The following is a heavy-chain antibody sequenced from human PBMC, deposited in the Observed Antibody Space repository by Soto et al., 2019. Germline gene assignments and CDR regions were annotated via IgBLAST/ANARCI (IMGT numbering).Heavy chain of an antibody. CDR1: GYTFTSYG. V-gene: IGHV1-18*01. J-gene: IGHJ4*02. CDR3: ARGGPHYDFWSGYESVFYFDY. D-gene: IGHD3-3*01. Sequence: ASVKVSCKASGYTFTSYGISWVRQAPGQGLEWMGWISAYNGNTNYAQKLQGRVTMTTDTSTSTAYMELRSLRSDDTAVYYCARGGPHYDFWSGYESVFYFDYWGQGTLVTVSS. CDR2: ISAYNGNT.